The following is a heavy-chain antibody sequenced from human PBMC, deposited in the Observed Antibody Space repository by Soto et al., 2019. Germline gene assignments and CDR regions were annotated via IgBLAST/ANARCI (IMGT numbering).Heavy chain of an antibody. J-gene: IGHJ4*02. CDR2: ISGSGDST. CDR1: GFTFSSYA. Sequence: EVQLLESGGGLGQSGGSLRLSCAASGFTFSSYAMSWVRQAPGKRLEWVSAISGSGDSTWCADSVKGRFTISRDNSKNTLYLQMNSLRAEDTAIYYCAKDSRIAVAGTTDYWGQGTLVTVSS. D-gene: IGHD6-19*01. CDR3: AKDSRIAVAGTTDY. V-gene: IGHV3-23*01.